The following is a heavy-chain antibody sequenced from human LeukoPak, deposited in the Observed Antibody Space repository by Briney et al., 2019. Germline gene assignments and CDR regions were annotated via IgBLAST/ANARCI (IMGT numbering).Heavy chain of an antibody. J-gene: IGHJ4*02. Sequence: SETLSLTCAVYGGSFSGYYWSWIRQPPGKGLEWIGEINHSGSTNYNPSLKSRVTISVDTSKNQFSLKLSSVTAADTAVYYCASRTGQLVPLDYWGQGTLVTVSS. CDR1: GGSFSGYY. V-gene: IGHV4-34*01. D-gene: IGHD1-1*01. CDR2: INHSGST. CDR3: ASRTGQLVPLDY.